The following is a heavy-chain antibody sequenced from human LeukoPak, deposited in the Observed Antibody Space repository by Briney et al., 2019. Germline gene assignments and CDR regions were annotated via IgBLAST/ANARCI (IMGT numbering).Heavy chain of an antibody. CDR1: GFTVSTYR. Sequence: PGGSLRLSCAASGFTVSTYRMTWVRQAPGKGLEWISHISGVDSAVYYADSVKGRFTISRDSAKNSLFLQMSSLRAEDTAMYYCARATTYNFFNYWGQGTLVTVSS. CDR2: ISGVDSAV. CDR3: ARATTYNFFNY. J-gene: IGHJ4*02. V-gene: IGHV3-48*01. D-gene: IGHD1-7*01.